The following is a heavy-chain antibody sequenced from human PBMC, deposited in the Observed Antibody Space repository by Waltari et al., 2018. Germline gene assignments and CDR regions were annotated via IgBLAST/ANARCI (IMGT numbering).Heavy chain of an antibody. D-gene: IGHD3-22*01. Sequence: EVQLVESGGGLVQPGGSLRLTCAASGFIFSSYAMHWVRQAPGKGLEYVSAISTNGDITYYADSVKGRFTISRDNSKNTLYLQMNSLRAEDTAVYYCAREQDDSSGSRDEGYWYFDLWGRGTLVTVSS. CDR3: AREQDDSSGSRDEGYWYFDL. CDR2: ISTNGDIT. V-gene: IGHV3-64*07. J-gene: IGHJ2*01. CDR1: GFIFSSYA.